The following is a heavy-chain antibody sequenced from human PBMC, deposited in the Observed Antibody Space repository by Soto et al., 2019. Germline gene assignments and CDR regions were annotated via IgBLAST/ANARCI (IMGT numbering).Heavy chain of an antibody. CDR2: INPNSGHT. J-gene: IGHJ5*02. V-gene: IGHV1-18*01. D-gene: IGHD3-22*01. CDR1: GYIFTTYG. Sequence: QIQLLQSGAEVKKPGTSVKVSCQASGYIFTTYGIIWVRQAPGQGLEWMGWINPNSGHTNYAQNLKDRVTMTTDTSTNKDSMELRSLRSNDTAVYFCARGQVVNFDNWFDPWGQGTLVTVSS. CDR3: ARGQVVNFDNWFDP.